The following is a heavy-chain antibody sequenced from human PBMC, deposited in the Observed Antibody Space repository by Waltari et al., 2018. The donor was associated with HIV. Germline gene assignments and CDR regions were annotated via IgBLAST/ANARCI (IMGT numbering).Heavy chain of an antibody. D-gene: IGHD7-27*01. Sequence: EVQLLESGGGLVQPGGSPRLSCATSGFPVSSHAMSWVRQAPRKGLEWVSAITVSGGSTYYADSVKGRFTISRDNSKNTLYLQMDSLRAEDTAVYYCARQSLGSFDYWGQGTLVTVSS. CDR2: ITVSGGST. V-gene: IGHV3-23*01. J-gene: IGHJ4*02. CDR3: ARQSLGSFDY. CDR1: GFPVSSHA.